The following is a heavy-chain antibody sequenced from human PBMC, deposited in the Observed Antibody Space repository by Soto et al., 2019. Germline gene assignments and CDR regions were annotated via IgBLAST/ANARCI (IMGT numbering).Heavy chain of an antibody. D-gene: IGHD3-3*01. CDR3: ARVFPDGWVEPGVVRGYLDT. J-gene: IGHJ4*02. Sequence: QVQLVQSGAEVKEPGSSVKVSCKASVAFFSNYGISWVRQAPGQGLEWMGGIIPIFGTISYAEKFQGRVTITADESTNTVYMELRSLRSADTALYYCARVFPDGWVEPGVVRGYLDTWGRGTLVTVSS. CDR1: VAFFSNYG. CDR2: IIPIFGTI. V-gene: IGHV1-69*01.